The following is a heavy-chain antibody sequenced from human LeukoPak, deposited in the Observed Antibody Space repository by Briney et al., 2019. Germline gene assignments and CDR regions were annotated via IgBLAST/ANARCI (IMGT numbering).Heavy chain of an antibody. D-gene: IGHD4-23*01. CDR2: IYPGDSDT. CDR1: GYSFTSYW. CDR3: ASLQIDYGGNSKPPPYFDY. V-gene: IGHV5-51*01. J-gene: IGHJ4*02. Sequence: GESLKTSFKGSGYSFTSYWIGWVRQMPGKGLGWMGSIYPGDSDTRYSPSFHGQVTISAHKSITPAYPQWRSPQASDTAMYYCASLQIDYGGNSKPPPYFDYWGQGTLVTVSS.